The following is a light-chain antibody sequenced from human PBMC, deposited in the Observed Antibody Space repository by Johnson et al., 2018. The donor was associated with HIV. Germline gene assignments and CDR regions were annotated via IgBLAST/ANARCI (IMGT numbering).Light chain of an antibody. CDR1: SSNIGNNY. CDR2: DNN. V-gene: IGLV1-51*01. Sequence: QSVLTQPPSVSAAPGQKVTISCSGSSSNIGNNYVSWYQQLPGTAPKLLIYDNNKRPSGIPDRLSGSKSGTSATLAITGLQTWDEADYYCETWDNSLNVGYVFGTGTKVTVL. CDR3: ETWDNSLNVGYV. J-gene: IGLJ1*01.